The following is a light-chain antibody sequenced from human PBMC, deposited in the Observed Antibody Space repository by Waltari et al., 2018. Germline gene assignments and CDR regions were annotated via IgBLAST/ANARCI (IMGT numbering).Light chain of an antibody. CDR3: QQYDGSPMWS. CDR2: GAY. V-gene: IGKV3-20*01. J-gene: IGKJ1*01. Sequence: ETVLTQSPATLSLSPGDSATLSCRASPSVPSRYLAWYHQRPGQSPRLLIYGAYTRASGIPDRFSGSGSGTDFSLRISRVETEDFGVYYCQQYDGSPMWSFGLGTKVEVK. CDR1: PSVPSRY.